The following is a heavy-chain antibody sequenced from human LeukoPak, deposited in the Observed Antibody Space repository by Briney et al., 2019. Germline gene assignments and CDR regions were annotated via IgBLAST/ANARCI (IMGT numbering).Heavy chain of an antibody. CDR2: IIPILGIA. D-gene: IGHD5-18*01. J-gene: IGHJ3*02. CDR3: ARDLIYTGYSYGCGAFDI. Sequence: SVKVSCKASGGTFSSYAISWVRQAPGQGLEWMGRIIPILGIANYAQKFQGRVTITADKSTSTAYMELSSLRSEDTAVYYCARDLIYTGYSYGCGAFDIWGQGTMVTVSS. V-gene: IGHV1-69*04. CDR1: GGTFSSYA.